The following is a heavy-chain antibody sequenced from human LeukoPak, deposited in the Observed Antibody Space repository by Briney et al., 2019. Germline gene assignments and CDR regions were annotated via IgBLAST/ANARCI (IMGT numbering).Heavy chain of an antibody. D-gene: IGHD1-20*01. J-gene: IGHJ4*02. CDR1: GYTFISYY. CDR3: ARHSLIGTTPFDY. Sequence: GASVKVSCMASGYTFISYYIHWVRQAPGQGLEWMGLINPSSGNTPYAQQFQGRVTMTRDTSTSTVYMELSSLRSEDTAVYYCARHSLIGTTPFDYWGQGTLVTVPS. CDR2: INPSSGNT. V-gene: IGHV1-46*01.